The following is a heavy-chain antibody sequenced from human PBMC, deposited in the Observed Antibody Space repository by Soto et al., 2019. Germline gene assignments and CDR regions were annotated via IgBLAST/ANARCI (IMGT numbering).Heavy chain of an antibody. D-gene: IGHD3-3*01. J-gene: IGHJ4*02. CDR3: ARLPQMATIFGGRGYFDS. CDR2: IFYSGST. Sequence: QLQLQESGPGLVKPSETLSLTCTVSGGSISSSSYYWGWIRQPPGQGLEWIASIFYSGSTYYNPSLKSPLTISVDTSKNQFSLKLTSVTAADTAVYYCARLPQMATIFGGRGYFDSWGQGTLVTVSS. V-gene: IGHV4-39*01. CDR1: GGSISSSSYY.